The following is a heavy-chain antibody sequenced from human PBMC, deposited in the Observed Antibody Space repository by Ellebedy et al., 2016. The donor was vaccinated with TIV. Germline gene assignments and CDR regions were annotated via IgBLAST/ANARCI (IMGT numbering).Heavy chain of an antibody. D-gene: IGHD1-26*01. CDR1: GFTFSTYS. Sequence: GGSLRLXXAASGFTFSTYSMNWVRQAPGKGLEWVAFIRRSTNSISYADSVKGRFTISRDDAENSLYLQMNSLRDEDTAVYYCARGGAGFDSMNRELSFDSWGQGTLVTVSS. CDR3: ARGGAGFDSMNRELSFDS. J-gene: IGHJ4*02. CDR2: IRRSTNSI. V-gene: IGHV3-48*02.